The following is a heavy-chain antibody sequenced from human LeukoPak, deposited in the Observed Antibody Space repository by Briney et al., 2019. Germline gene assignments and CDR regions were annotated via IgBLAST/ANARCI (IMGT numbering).Heavy chain of an antibody. CDR1: GCSISSSSYY. J-gene: IGHJ2*01. CDR3: ARLIAAAGWYFDL. V-gene: IGHV4-39*01. D-gene: IGHD6-13*01. CDR2: IYYSGST. Sequence: SGTLSLTCTVSGCSISSSSYYWGWIRQPPGKGLEWIGSIYYSGSTYYNPSLKSRVTMSVDTSKNQFSLKLSSVTAADTAVYYCARLIAAAGWYFDLWGRGTLVTVSS.